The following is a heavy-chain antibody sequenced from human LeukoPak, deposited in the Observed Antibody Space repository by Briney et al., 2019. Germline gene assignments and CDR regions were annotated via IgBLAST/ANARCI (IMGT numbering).Heavy chain of an antibody. CDR2: ISYDGSNK. D-gene: IGHD3-22*01. Sequence: GRSLRLSCAASGFTFSSYAMHWVRQAPGKGLEWVAVISYDGSNKYYADSVKGRFTISRDNSKNTLYVQMNSLRAEDTAVYYCARGFHTYYYDSSGYCDYWGQGTLVTVSS. CDR3: ARGFHTYYYDSSGYCDY. V-gene: IGHV3-30-3*01. J-gene: IGHJ4*02. CDR1: GFTFSSYA.